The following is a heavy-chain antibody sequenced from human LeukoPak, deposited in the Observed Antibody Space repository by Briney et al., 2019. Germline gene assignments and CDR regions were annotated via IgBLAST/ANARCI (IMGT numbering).Heavy chain of an antibody. CDR3: ARNWFDP. J-gene: IGHJ5*02. Sequence: GGSLRLSCAASGFTVSSDYISWFRQAPGKGLEWVSVIYSGGSTYYADSVKGRFTISRDKSKNTVYLQMNSLRFEDTAMYYCARNWFDPWGQGTLVTVSS. CDR1: GFTVSSDY. CDR2: IYSGGST. V-gene: IGHV3-53*05.